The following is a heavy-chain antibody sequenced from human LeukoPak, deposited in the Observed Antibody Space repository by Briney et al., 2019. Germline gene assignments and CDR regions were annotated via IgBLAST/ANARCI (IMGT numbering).Heavy chain of an antibody. V-gene: IGHV1-69*05. Sequence: ASVKVSCKASGGTFSSYAISWVRQAPGQGLEWMGGIIPIFGTANYAQKFQGRVTITTDESTSTAYMELSSLRSEDTAVYYCARAVKGYCSSTSCYTPPDYWGQGTLVTVSS. CDR3: ARAVKGYCSSTSCYTPPDY. CDR2: IIPIFGTA. D-gene: IGHD2-2*02. CDR1: GGTFSSYA. J-gene: IGHJ4*02.